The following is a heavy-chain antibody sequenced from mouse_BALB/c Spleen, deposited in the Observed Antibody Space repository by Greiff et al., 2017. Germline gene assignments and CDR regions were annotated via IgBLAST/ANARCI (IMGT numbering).Heavy chain of an antibody. V-gene: IGHV5-17*02. D-gene: IGHD2-13*01. J-gene: IGHJ2*01. CDR3: ARHGLQIFEY. CDR1: GFTFSSFG. Sequence: EVMLVESGGGLVQPGGSRKLSCAASGFTFSSFGMHWVRQAPEKGLEWVAYISSGSSTIYYADTVKGRFTISRDNPKSTLFLQMTSLRSEDTAMYYCARHGLQIFEYWGQGTTLTVSS. CDR2: ISSGSSTI.